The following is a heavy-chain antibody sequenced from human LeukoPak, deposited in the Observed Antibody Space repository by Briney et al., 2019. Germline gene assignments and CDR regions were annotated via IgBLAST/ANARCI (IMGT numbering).Heavy chain of an antibody. Sequence: GRSLRLSCAASGFTFSSYAMHWVRQAPGKGLEWVAVISYDGSNKYYADSVKGRFTISRDNPKNTLYLQMNSLRAEDTAVYYCARGRYYYDSSGYYRGYYFDYWGQGTLVTVSS. V-gene: IGHV3-30-3*01. CDR3: ARGRYYYDSSGYYRGYYFDY. CDR1: GFTFSSYA. D-gene: IGHD3-22*01. CDR2: ISYDGSNK. J-gene: IGHJ4*02.